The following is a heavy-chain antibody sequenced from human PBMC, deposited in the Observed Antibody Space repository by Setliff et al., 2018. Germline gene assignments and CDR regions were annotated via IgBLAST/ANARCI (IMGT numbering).Heavy chain of an antibody. V-gene: IGHV3-53*01. CDR1: GFTVDDNF. D-gene: IGHD2-15*01. CDR3: ARTCSGSGCYAGLES. CDR2: IYLGGTT. Sequence: GGSLRLSCAVSGFTVDDNFMTWVRQAPGKGLEWVSLIYLGGTTHYADSVKGRFVISRDTSKNMLFLQMDSLRVEDTAVYYCARTCSGSGCYAGLESWGQGTPVTVSS. J-gene: IGHJ4*02.